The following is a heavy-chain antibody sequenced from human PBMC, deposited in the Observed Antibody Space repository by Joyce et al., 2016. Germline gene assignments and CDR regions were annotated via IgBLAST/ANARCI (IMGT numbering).Heavy chain of an antibody. CDR3: ARDRYSGGYYYYHGMDV. J-gene: IGHJ6*02. V-gene: IGHV1-46*01. D-gene: IGHD1-26*01. CDR2: ISPSGGST. CDR1: EDTFTSYY. Sequence: QVQPVQSGAEVKKPGASVKVSCKASEDTFTSYYIHWVRQARGQGLEWMGIISPSGGSTRYAQKFLGRVTMTRDTSTSAVYMELSGLISEDTAVYYCARDRYSGGYYYYHGMDVWGQGTAVTVSS.